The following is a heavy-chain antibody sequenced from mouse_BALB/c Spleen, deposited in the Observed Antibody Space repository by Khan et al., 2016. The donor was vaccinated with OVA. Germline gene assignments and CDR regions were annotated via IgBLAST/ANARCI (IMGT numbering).Heavy chain of an antibody. V-gene: IGHV2-2*02. D-gene: IGHD2-4*01. J-gene: IGHJ3*01. CDR2: IWSAGST. Sequence: QVQLKQSGPGLVQPSQSLSITCTVSGFSLTNYSVHWVRQSPGKGLEWLGVIWSAGSTDYNAAFISRLTIRKDNSRSQVFFKMNSRQPNDTAIYYCARRGYDYGRGALFAYGGQGTLVTVSA. CDR3: ARRGYDYGRGALFAY. CDR1: GFSLTNYS.